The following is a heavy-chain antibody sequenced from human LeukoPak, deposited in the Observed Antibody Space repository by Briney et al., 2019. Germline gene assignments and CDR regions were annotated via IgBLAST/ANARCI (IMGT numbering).Heavy chain of an antibody. J-gene: IGHJ4*02. CDR3: ARVYSGYDPEPYFDY. CDR2: IYPGDSDT. D-gene: IGHD5-12*01. Sequence: AGESLKISCKGSGYSFSNYWIAWVRQMPGKGLEWMGIIYPGDSDTRYSPSFQGQVTMSLDKSISTAYLQWSSLKASDTAMYYCARVYSGYDPEPYFDYWGQGTQVIVSS. CDR1: GYSFSNYW. V-gene: IGHV5-51*01.